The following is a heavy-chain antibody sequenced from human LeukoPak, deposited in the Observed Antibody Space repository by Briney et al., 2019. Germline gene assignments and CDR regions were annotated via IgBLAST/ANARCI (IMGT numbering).Heavy chain of an antibody. D-gene: IGHD4-11*01. CDR3: ARDVAYSNYGGRGLDY. J-gene: IGHJ4*02. V-gene: IGHV1-18*01. CDR1: GYTFTSYG. CDR2: ISAYNGNT. Sequence: ASVKVSCKASGYTFTSYGISWVRQAPGQGLEWMGWISAYNGNTNYAQKLQGRVTMTTETSTSTAYMELRSLRSDDTAVYYCARDVAYSNYGGRGLDYWGQGTLVTVSS.